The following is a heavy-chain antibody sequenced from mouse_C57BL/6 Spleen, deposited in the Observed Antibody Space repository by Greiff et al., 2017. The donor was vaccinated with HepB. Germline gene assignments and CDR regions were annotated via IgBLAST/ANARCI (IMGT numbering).Heavy chain of an antibody. V-gene: IGHV10-1*01. D-gene: IGHD2-4*01. CDR2: IRSKSNNYAT. CDR3: VGSYDYDGPHWYFDV. Sequence: EVMLVESGGGLVQPKGSLKLSCAASGFSFNTYAMNWVRQAPGKGLEWVARIRSKSNNYATYYADSVKDRFTISSDDSESMLYLQMNNLKTEDTAMYYCVGSYDYDGPHWYFDVWGTGTTVTVSS. J-gene: IGHJ1*03. CDR1: GFSFNTYA.